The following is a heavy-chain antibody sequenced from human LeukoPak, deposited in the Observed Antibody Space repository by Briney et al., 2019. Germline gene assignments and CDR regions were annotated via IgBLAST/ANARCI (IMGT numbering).Heavy chain of an antibody. D-gene: IGHD3-22*01. CDR3: ASYDGSGYAIDH. CDR2: IYYSGRT. CDR1: GGSISSSSYY. Sequence: SETLSLTCTVSGGSISSSSYYWGWIRQPPGKGLDWMGSIYYSGRTYNNPSLKSRVTMSVDTSKNQFSLNLSSVTAADTAVYYCASYDGSGYAIDHWGQGTLVTVSS. J-gene: IGHJ4*02. V-gene: IGHV4-39*01.